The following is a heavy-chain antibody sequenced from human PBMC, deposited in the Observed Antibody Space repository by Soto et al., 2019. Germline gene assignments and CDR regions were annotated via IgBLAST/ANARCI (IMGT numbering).Heavy chain of an antibody. CDR3: ARAPSYYASGSDY. Sequence: VQLVESGGGLVQPGGSLRLSCAASGFTFSSYWMSWVRQAPGKGLEWVANIKQDGSEKYYVDSVKGRFTISRDNAKNSLYLQMNSLKTDDTAVYHCARAPSYYASGSDYWGQGTLVTV. CDR2: IKQDGSEK. J-gene: IGHJ4*02. V-gene: IGHV3-7*03. D-gene: IGHD3-10*01. CDR1: GFTFSSYW.